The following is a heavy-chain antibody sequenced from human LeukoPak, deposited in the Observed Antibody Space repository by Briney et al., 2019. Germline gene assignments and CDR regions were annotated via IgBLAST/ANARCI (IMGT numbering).Heavy chain of an antibody. V-gene: IGHV4-39*07. Sequence: SETLSLTCSVSGGSINSRSYYWGWIRQPPGKGLEWIGSFSYGGSTYSNPSLKSRVTISVDTSKNQFSLNLSSVTAADTAVYFCARGYSSTSYYLDSWGQGTLVTVSS. CDR1: GGSINSRSYY. J-gene: IGHJ4*02. CDR3: ARGYSSTSYYLDS. D-gene: IGHD6-6*01. CDR2: FSYGGST.